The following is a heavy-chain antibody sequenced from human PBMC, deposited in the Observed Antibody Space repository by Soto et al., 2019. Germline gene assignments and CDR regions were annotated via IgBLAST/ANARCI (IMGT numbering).Heavy chain of an antibody. CDR3: ARDRDILTGYSYYYYGMDV. D-gene: IGHD3-9*01. CDR1: GGSFSGYY. CDR2: INHSGST. V-gene: IGHV4-34*01. J-gene: IGHJ6*02. Sequence: SETLSLTCAVYGGSFSGYYWSWIRQPPGKGLEWIGEINHSGSTNYNPSLKSRVTISVDTSKNQFSLKLSSVTAADTAVYYCARDRDILTGYSYYYYGMDVWGQGTTVTVSS.